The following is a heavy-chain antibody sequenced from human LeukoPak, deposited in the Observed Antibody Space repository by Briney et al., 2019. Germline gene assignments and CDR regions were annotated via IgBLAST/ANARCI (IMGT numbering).Heavy chain of an antibody. Sequence: GGSLRLSCAASGFTFTTFAMNWAHQAPGKGLEWVSVISGSGYTTHYADSAKGRFTISRDNFENMVYLQMNSLRAEDTAVYYCAKKRYEDGTSSPGYLDVWGQGTTVTVSS. CDR2: ISGSGYTT. CDR3: AKKRYEDGTSSPGYLDV. J-gene: IGHJ6*02. D-gene: IGHD1-1*01. CDR1: GFTFTTFA. V-gene: IGHV3-23*01.